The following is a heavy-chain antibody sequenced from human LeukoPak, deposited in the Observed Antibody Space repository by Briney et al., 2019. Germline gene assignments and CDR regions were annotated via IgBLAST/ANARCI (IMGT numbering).Heavy chain of an antibody. Sequence: GASVKVSCKASGGTFSSYAISWVRQAPGQGLEWMGGIIPIFGTANYAQKLQGRVTMTTDTSTSTAYMELRSLRSDDTAVYYCARGPGTTGTTHYYYYYGMDVWGQGTTVTVSS. J-gene: IGHJ6*02. CDR3: ARGPGTTGTTHYYYYYGMDV. V-gene: IGHV1-69*05. D-gene: IGHD1-1*01. CDR1: GGTFSSYA. CDR2: IIPIFGTA.